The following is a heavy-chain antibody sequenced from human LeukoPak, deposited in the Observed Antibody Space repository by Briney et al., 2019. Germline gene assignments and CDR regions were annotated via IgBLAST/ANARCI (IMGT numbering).Heavy chain of an antibody. D-gene: IGHD3-10*01. CDR3: ARDLGMVRGVIIRSYYYGMDV. V-gene: IGHV1-3*01. Sequence: ASVKVSCKASGYTFTSYAMHWVRQAPGQRLEWMGWINAGNGNTKYSQKFQGRVTITRDTSASTAYMGLSSLRSEDTAVYYCARDLGMVRGVIIRSYYYGMDVWGQGTTVTVSS. J-gene: IGHJ6*02. CDR1: GYTFTSYA. CDR2: INAGNGNT.